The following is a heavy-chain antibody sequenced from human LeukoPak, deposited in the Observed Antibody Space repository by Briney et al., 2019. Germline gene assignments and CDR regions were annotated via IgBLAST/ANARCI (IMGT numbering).Heavy chain of an antibody. D-gene: IGHD6-19*01. V-gene: IGHV3-23*01. J-gene: IGHJ4*02. CDR3: ARGGGDNSGWELDY. Sequence: GGTLRLSCAASGFTFSSYGMSWVRQAPGKGLEWVSGISGIGGSTYYADSVKGRFTISRDNSKNTLYLQMNSLRAEDTAVYYCARGGGDNSGWELDYWGQGTLVTVSS. CDR1: GFTFSSYG. CDR2: ISGIGGST.